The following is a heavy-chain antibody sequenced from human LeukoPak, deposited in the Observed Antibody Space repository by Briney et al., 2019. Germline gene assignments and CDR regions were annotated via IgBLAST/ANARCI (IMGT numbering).Heavy chain of an antibody. Sequence: GGSLRLSCTASGFTFSSYWMHWVRQAPGKGLEWVSAISGSGGSTYYADSVKGRFTISRDNSKNTLYLQMNSLRAEDTAVYYCAKELAYCGGDCPYYFDYWGQGTLVTVSS. J-gene: IGHJ4*02. CDR2: ISGSGGST. D-gene: IGHD2-21*02. V-gene: IGHV3-23*01. CDR3: AKELAYCGGDCPYYFDY. CDR1: GFTFSSYW.